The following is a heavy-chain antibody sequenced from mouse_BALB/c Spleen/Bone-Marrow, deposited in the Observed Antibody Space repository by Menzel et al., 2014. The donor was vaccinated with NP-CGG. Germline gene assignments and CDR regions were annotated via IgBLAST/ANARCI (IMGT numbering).Heavy chain of an antibody. D-gene: IGHD2-4*01. CDR1: GYTFTSYY. CDR2: IYPGNVNT. CDR3: ARRRGITTERDYFDY. Sequence: LVESGPELVKPGASVRISCRASGYTFTSYYIHWVKQRPGQGLEWIGWIYPGNVNTKYNEKFKGKATLTADKSSSTAYMQLSSLTSEDSAVYFCARRRGITTERDYFDYWGQGTTLTVSS. V-gene: IGHV1S56*01. J-gene: IGHJ2*01.